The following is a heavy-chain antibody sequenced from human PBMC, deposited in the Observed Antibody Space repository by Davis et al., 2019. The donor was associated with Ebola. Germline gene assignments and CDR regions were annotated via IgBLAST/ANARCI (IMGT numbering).Heavy chain of an antibody. CDR1: GYTFTNYY. CDR3: ARDYIVGALDY. V-gene: IGHV1-46*01. Sequence: ASVKVSCKASGYTFTNYYMHWVRQAPGQGLEWMGIINLSGGSTSYAQKFQGRVTMTRDTSTSTAYMELRSLRSDDTAVYYCARDYIVGALDYWGQGTLVAVSS. J-gene: IGHJ4*02. D-gene: IGHD1-26*01. CDR2: INLSGGST.